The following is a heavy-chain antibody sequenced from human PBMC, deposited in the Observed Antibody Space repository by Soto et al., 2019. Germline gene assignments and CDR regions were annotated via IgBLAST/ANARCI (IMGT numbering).Heavy chain of an antibody. Sequence: PGGSLRLSCAVSGFIFTKNAMSWVRQAPGKGLEWLSGISGSAGRTYYADSVKGRFTISRDTSKNTVYLQMNSLRAEDTAIYYCAGRTVASSWTLDIWGQGTMVTVS. CDR1: GFIFTKNA. D-gene: IGHD6-19*01. CDR3: AGRTVASSWTLDI. V-gene: IGHV3-23*01. CDR2: ISGSAGRT. J-gene: IGHJ3*02.